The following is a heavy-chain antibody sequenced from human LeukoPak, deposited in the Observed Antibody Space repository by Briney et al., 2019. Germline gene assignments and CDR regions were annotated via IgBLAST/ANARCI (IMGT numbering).Heavy chain of an antibody. Sequence: ASVNVSCKASGYTFTNYGISWVRQAPGQGLEWMGWISAYNGNTNFAQKLQGRVTLTTNTSTSTADMELRSLRSDDTAVYYCARDGRFGELFDYWGQGTLVTVSS. J-gene: IGHJ4*02. CDR3: ARDGRFGELFDY. CDR1: GYTFTNYG. CDR2: ISAYNGNT. V-gene: IGHV1-18*01. D-gene: IGHD3-10*01.